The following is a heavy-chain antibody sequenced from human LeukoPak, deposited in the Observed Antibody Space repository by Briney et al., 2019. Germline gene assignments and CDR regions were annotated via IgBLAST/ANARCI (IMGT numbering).Heavy chain of an antibody. CDR3: ARFDSRRGFGEL. CDR2: ISAYNGNT. CDR1: GYTFTSYG. Sequence: ASVKVSCKASGYTFTSYGISWVRQAPGQGLEWMGWISAYNGNTNYAQKLQGRVTMTTDTSTSTAYMELRSLRSDDAAVYYCARFDSRRGFGELWGQGTLVTVSS. J-gene: IGHJ4*02. D-gene: IGHD3-10*01. V-gene: IGHV1-18*01.